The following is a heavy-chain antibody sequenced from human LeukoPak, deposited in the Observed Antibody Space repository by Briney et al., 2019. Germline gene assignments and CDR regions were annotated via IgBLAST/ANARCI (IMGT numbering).Heavy chain of an antibody. CDR3: ARRGKVSSSTDV. J-gene: IGHJ6*02. CDR1: GFTFSTYA. V-gene: IGHV3-7*01. Sequence: GGSLRLSCAAPGFTFSTYAVNWVRQAPGKGLEWVANIKQDGTEKYYVDSVKGRFTISRDNAKTSLYLQMNSLRAEDTAVYFCARRGKVSSSTDVWGQGTTVTVSS. CDR2: IKQDGTEK. D-gene: IGHD6-6*01.